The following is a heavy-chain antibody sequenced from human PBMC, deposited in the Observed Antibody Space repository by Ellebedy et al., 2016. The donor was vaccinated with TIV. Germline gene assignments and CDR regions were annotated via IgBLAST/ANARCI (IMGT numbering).Heavy chain of an antibody. CDR2: IYSGAST. D-gene: IGHD1-26*01. V-gene: IGHV3-53*01. CDR3: ARGGQGEWELLRKRGYDY. J-gene: IGHJ4*02. CDR1: GFTVGNFY. Sequence: GGSLRLSXAASGFTVGNFYMSWVRQAPEKGLEWVSVIYSGASTYYADSVKGRFTISRDSSKNTLYFQMNSLRAEDTATYYCARGGQGEWELLRKRGYDYWGQGTLVTVSS.